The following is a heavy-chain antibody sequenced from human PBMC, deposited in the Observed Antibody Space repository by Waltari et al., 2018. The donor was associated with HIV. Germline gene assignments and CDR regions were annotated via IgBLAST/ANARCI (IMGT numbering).Heavy chain of an antibody. J-gene: IGHJ4*02. Sequence: EVQLEESGGASVQPGGSLRLSCAAPGFSISRYWMHWVRQTQGKGLVWVSRMNEDGNRIDYAGSVRGRFTISRDSAKNTLFLQMNSLRDEDTAMYYCIRDMFGEYDYWGQGALVTVSS. D-gene: IGHD3-10*02. CDR3: IRDMFGEYDY. V-gene: IGHV3-74*01. CDR2: MNEDGNRI. CDR1: GFSISRYW.